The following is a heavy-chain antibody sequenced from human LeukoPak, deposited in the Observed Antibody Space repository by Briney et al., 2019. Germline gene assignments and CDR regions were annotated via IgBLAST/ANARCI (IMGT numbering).Heavy chain of an antibody. D-gene: IGHD6-6*01. CDR1: GFTFSSYA. CDR3: AREGIAAPGANFDY. V-gene: IGHV3-23*01. CDR2: ISGSGGST. J-gene: IGHJ4*02. Sequence: GGSLRLSCAASGFTFSSYAMSWVRQAPGKGLEWVSAISGSGGSTYYADSVKGRFTISRDNAKNSLYLQMNSLRAEDTAVYYCAREGIAAPGANFDYWGQGTLVTVSS.